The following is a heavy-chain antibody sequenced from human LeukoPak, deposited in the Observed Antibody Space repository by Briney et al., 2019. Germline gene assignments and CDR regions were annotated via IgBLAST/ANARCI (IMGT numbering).Heavy chain of an antibody. J-gene: IGHJ1*01. V-gene: IGHV1-2*02. CDR3: ARVHPESIAAVEH. D-gene: IGHD6-13*01. CDR1: GYTFTGYY. CDR2: INPNSGGT. Sequence: ASVKVSCKASGYTFTGYYIHWVRQAPGQGLEWMGWINPNSGGTNFAQKFQGRVTMTRDTSISTAYMELSRLRSDDTAVYYCARVHPESIAAVEHWGQGTLVCVSS.